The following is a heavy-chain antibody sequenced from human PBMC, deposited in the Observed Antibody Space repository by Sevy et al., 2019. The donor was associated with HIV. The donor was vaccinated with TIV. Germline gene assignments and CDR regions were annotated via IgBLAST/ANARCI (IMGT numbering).Heavy chain of an antibody. Sequence: GGSLRLSCAASGFIFSYYGMHWVRQAPGKGLEWVAVIWYDGSNTIYADSVKGRFTISRDNSKNILYLQMNSLIDEDTAVYYCARDPHEIMLSGSYYLYWGQGTRVTVSS. CDR3: ARDPHEIMLSGSYYLY. J-gene: IGHJ4*02. CDR2: IWYDGSNT. V-gene: IGHV3-33*01. D-gene: IGHD1-26*01. CDR1: GFIFSYYG.